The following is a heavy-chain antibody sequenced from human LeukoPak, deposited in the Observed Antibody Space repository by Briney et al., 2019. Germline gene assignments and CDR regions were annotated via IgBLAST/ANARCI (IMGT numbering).Heavy chain of an antibody. V-gene: IGHV3-74*01. CDR3: ASDSPYYGMDV. Sequence: PGGSLRLSCAASGFPFSSYWMHWVRQDPGKGLLWVSRINSDGSATIYADSVRGRFTISRDNAKNTLYLQMSGLRVEDTAVYHCASDSPYYGMDVWGQGTTVTVSS. CDR1: GFPFSSYW. J-gene: IGHJ6*02. CDR2: INSDGSAT.